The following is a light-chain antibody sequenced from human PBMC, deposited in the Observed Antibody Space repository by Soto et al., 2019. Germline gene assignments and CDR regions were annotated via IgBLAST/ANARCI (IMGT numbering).Light chain of an antibody. V-gene: IGKV2-30*01. Sequence: DVVLTQSPLSLPVTLGQPASISCRSSHSLVYSDGNTYLNWFQQRPGQSPRRLIYKVSNRDSGVPDRFGGSGSGTDFTLRISRVEAEDAGVYYCMQATQWPYTFGQGTKLEIK. CDR1: HSLVYSDGNTY. J-gene: IGKJ2*01. CDR3: MQATQWPYT. CDR2: KVS.